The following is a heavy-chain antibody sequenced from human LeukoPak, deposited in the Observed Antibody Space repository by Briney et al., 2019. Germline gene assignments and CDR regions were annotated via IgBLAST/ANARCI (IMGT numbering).Heavy chain of an antibody. J-gene: IGHJ4*02. CDR3: ARDHVVPDDGYYFDY. V-gene: IGHV3-21*01. CDR2: ISPSSSYI. D-gene: IGHD2-2*01. CDR1: GFTFSSYT. Sequence: GGSLRLSCAASGFTFSSYTMNWVRQAPGKGLEWVSTISPSSSYIYYADSVKGRFTISRDNAKTSLYLQMTSLRPEDTAVYYCARDHVVPDDGYYFDYWGQGTLVTVSS.